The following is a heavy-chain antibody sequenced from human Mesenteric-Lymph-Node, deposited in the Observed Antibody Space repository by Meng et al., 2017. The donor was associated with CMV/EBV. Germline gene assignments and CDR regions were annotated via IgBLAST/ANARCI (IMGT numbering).Heavy chain of an antibody. V-gene: IGHV4-34*01. D-gene: IGHD2-2*02. CDR3: ARRYCGSTSCYTHFDY. CDR2: INQSGST. J-gene: IGHJ4*02. CDR1: GGSFSGDY. Sequence: AETLSLTCAVYGGSFSGDYWSWIRQPPGKGLEWIGEINQSGSTNYNPSLKRRVTISVVTSKNQFSLKVTSVTAADTAVYSCARRYCGSTSCYTHFDYWGQGTLVTVSS.